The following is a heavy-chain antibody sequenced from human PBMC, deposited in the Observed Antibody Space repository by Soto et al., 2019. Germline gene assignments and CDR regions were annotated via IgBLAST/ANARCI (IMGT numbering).Heavy chain of an antibody. CDR2: IGIGSSTT. J-gene: IGHJ3*01. CDR3: ARDQLYYNDISGRPLNAFDV. V-gene: IGHV3-48*01. Sequence: LRLSCAASGFTLRNYGMNEVRQAPGKGLEWVSYIGIGSSTTYYADSVKGRFTISRDNAKNSLYLQMNSLRAEDTAVYYCARDQLYYNDISGRPLNAFDVWGQGTMVTVSS. CDR1: GFTLRNYG. D-gene: IGHD3-22*01.